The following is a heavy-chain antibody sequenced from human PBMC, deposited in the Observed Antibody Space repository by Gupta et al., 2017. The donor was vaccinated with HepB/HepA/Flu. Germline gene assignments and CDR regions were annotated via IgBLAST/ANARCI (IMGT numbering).Heavy chain of an antibody. D-gene: IGHD6-19*01. CDR2: IFSNDEK. CDR1: GFSLSNARMG. V-gene: IGHV2-26*01. CDR3: ARQTRQPIAGAGYYDGMDV. J-gene: IGHJ6*02. Sequence: QVTLKESGPVLVKPTETLTLTCTVSGFSLSNARMGVSWIRQPPGKALEWLAHIFSNDEKSYSTSLKSRLTISKDTSKSQVVLTMTNMDPVDTATYYGARQTRQPIAGAGYYDGMDVWGQGTTVTVSS.